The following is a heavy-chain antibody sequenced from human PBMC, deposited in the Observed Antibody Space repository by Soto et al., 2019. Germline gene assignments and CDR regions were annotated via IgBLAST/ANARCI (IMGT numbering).Heavy chain of an antibody. CDR2: ISSSSSST. CDR3: TRRVIEELSYAIPDWFDP. J-gene: IGHJ5*02. CDR1: GFTFTSYE. V-gene: IGHV3-48*03. D-gene: IGHD2-8*01. Sequence: GGSLRLSCAASGFTFTSYEMNWMRQAPGRGLEWVAKISSSSSSTFYADAVRGRFTISRDNAKNSLYLQMNSLRAEDTAVYYCTRRVIEELSYAIPDWFDPWGHGTQVTVSS.